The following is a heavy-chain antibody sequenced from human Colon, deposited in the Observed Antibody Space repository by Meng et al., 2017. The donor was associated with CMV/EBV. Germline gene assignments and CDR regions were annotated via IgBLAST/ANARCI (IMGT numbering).Heavy chain of an antibody. CDR2: IWFDETEK. CDR1: GFTFDDYG. J-gene: IGHJ4*02. D-gene: IGHD1-1*01. CDR3: TTDGGAWNLVY. V-gene: IGHV3-30*02. Sequence: GESLKISCAASGFTFDDYGMTWVRQAPGKGLEWVAYIWFDETEKSSADSVRGRFTVSRDNSKNTLYLQMSGLRADDTATYYCTTDGGAWNLVYWGQGTLVTVSS.